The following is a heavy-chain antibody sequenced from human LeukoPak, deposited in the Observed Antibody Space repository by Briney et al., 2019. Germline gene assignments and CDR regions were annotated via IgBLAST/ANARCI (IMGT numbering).Heavy chain of an antibody. D-gene: IGHD3-10*01. CDR3: AKDDYGSGSFKDY. CDR1: GFTFSSYG. CDR2: IRYDGSNK. J-gene: IGHJ4*02. V-gene: IGHV3-30*02. Sequence: GGSLRLPCGASGFTFSSYGMHWVRQAPGKGLEWVTFIRYDGSNKYYADSVKGRFTISRDNSKNTLYLQMHSLRAEDTAVYYCAKDDYGSGSFKDYWGQGTLVTVSS.